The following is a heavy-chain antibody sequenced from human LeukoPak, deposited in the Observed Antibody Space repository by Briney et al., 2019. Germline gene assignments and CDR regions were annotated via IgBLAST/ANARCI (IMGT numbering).Heavy chain of an antibody. V-gene: IGHV1-46*01. J-gene: IGHJ6*02. D-gene: IGHD6-13*01. CDR1: GYTFTIYY. CDR2: INPSGGST. CDR3: ARGDSYSSSWYVPYYYYGMDV. Sequence: ASVTVSCKASGYTFTIYYMHWVRQAPGQGLEWVGIINPSGGSTSYAQKFQGRVTMTRDTSTSTAYMELSSLRSEDTAVYYCARGDSYSSSWYVPYYYYGMDVWGQGTTVTVSS.